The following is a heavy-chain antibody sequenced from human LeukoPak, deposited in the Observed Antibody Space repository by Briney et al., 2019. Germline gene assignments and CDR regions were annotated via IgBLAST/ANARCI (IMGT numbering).Heavy chain of an antibody. CDR1: GGSISSGSYY. CDR3: ARHGGRITIFGVVPWFDP. CDR2: IYTSGST. D-gene: IGHD3-3*01. J-gene: IGHJ5*02. Sequence: SETLSLTCTVSGGSISSGSYYWSWIRQPAGKGLEWIGRIYTSGSTNYNPSLKSRVTISVDTSKNQFSLKLSSVTAADTAVYYCARHGGRITIFGVVPWFDPWGQGTLVTVSS. V-gene: IGHV4-61*02.